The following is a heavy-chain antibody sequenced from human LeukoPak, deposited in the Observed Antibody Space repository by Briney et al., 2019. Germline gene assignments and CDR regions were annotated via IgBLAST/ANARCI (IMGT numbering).Heavy chain of an antibody. J-gene: IGHJ3*02. CDR3: SCYTKRRAAFDI. CDR1: GGTFSSYA. D-gene: IGHD2-2*02. CDR2: IIPIFGTA. Sequence: ASVKVSCKAPGGTFSSYAISWVRQAPGQGLEWMGGIIPIFGTANYVQKFQGRVTITADESTSTAYMELSSLRSEDTAVYYCSCYTKRRAAFDIWGQGTMVTVSS. V-gene: IGHV1-69*01.